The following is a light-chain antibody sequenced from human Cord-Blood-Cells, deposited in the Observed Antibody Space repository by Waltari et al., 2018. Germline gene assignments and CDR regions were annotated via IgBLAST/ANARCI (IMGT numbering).Light chain of an antibody. Sequence: EFVLTHSPGTLSLSPGERATLSCRASQGVSSSYLAWYQQIPGQAPRLLSYGASSRATGIPDRFSGSGSGTDFTITISRLEPEDFAVYYCLQYGSAPTFGQGTKLEI. CDR1: QGVSSSY. CDR3: LQYGSAPT. J-gene: IGKJ2*01. CDR2: GAS. V-gene: IGKV3-20*01.